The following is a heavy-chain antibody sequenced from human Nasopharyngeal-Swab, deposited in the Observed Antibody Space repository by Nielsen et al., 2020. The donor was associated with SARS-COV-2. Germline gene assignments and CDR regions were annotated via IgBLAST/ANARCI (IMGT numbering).Heavy chain of an antibody. Sequence: GESLKISCAASGFTFNKYNFNWVRQAPGKGLEWVPSISSSSSYIYYADSVKGRFTISRDNAKNSLYLQMNSLRAEDTAVYYCARDGLDYDFWSAYFMDVWGQGTTVTVSS. J-gene: IGHJ6*02. CDR2: ISSSSSYI. CDR3: ARDGLDYDFWSAYFMDV. D-gene: IGHD3-3*01. V-gene: IGHV3-21*01. CDR1: GFTFNKYN.